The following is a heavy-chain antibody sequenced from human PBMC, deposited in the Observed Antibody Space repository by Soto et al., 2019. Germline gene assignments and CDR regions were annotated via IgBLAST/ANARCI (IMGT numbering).Heavy chain of an antibody. J-gene: IGHJ6*02. D-gene: IGHD4-17*01. CDR1: GFTFSSYW. V-gene: IGHV3-7*01. CDR2: IKQDGSEK. Sequence: GGSLRLSCAASGFTFSSYWMSWVRQAPGKGLEWVANIKQDGSEKYYVDSVKGRFTNSRDNAKNSLYLQMNSLRAEDTAVYYCARADYGDYYYGMDVWGQGTTVTVSS. CDR3: ARADYGDYYYGMDV.